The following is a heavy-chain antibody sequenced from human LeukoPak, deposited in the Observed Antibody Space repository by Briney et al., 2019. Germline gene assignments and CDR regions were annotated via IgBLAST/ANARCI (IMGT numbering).Heavy chain of an antibody. CDR2: IYYSGST. CDR1: GGSISSSSYY. Sequence: PSETLSLTCTVSGGSISSSSYYWGWIRQPPGKGLEWIGSIYYSGSTYYNPSLKSRVTISIDTTRNQFSLKLRSVTAADTAVYYCAKWGGSSSYWFDPWGQGTLVTVSS. V-gene: IGHV4-39*07. D-gene: IGHD6-6*01. J-gene: IGHJ5*02. CDR3: AKWGGSSSYWFDP.